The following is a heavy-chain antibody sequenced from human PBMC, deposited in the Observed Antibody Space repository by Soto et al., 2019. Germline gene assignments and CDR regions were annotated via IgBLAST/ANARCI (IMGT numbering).Heavy chain of an antibody. CDR1: GGTFSRYA. V-gene: IGHV1-69*13. D-gene: IGHD1-26*01. J-gene: IGHJ4*02. Sequence: GASVKVSCKASGGTFSRYAISWVRQAPGQGLEWIGGIIPIFGTANYAQKFQGRVTITADESTSTDYMELSSLRSEDPAVYYCARDSGYSGNQYDYWGQGTRVTVSS. CDR3: ARDSGYSGNQYDY. CDR2: IIPIFGTA.